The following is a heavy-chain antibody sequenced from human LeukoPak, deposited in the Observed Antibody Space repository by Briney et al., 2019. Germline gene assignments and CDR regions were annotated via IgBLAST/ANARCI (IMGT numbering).Heavy chain of an antibody. CDR3: ARGRGYSGYDNYYFDY. V-gene: IGHV3-7*01. Sequence: GGSLRLSCAASGFTFSNYWMSWVRQAPGKGLEWVANIQPDGSEKYFVDSVKGRFTIPRDNAKNSLYLQMDSLRAEDTAVYYCARGRGYSGYDNYYFDYWGQGSLVTVSS. CDR1: GFTFSNYW. D-gene: IGHD5-12*01. J-gene: IGHJ4*02. CDR2: IQPDGSEK.